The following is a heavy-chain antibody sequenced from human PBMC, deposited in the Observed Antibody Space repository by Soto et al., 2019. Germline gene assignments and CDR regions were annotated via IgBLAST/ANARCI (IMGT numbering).Heavy chain of an antibody. CDR3: ARGSPHYYDSSGEGDY. CDR1: GYTFTSYD. J-gene: IGHJ4*02. V-gene: IGHV1-8*01. D-gene: IGHD3-22*01. Sequence: QVQLVQSGAEVKKPGASVKVSCKASGYTFTSYDINWVRQATGQGLEWMGWMNPNSGNTGYAQKFLGRVTMTRNTSISTAYMELSSLRSEDTAVYYCARGSPHYYDSSGEGDYWGQGTLVTVSS. CDR2: MNPNSGNT.